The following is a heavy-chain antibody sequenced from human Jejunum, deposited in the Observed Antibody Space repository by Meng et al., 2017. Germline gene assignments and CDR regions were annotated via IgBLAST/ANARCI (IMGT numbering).Heavy chain of an antibody. CDR2: IYYSGGT. Sequence: QGQVQESGPGLVRPSETLSLTCTVSGGSVSSAAYYWNWIRQPPGKGLEWIGYIYYSGGTTYSPSLNSRVTISIDTAKNQVSLKVSSVTAADTAVYYCAHSSSSSSFGFDYWGQGTLVTVSS. D-gene: IGHD6-6*01. J-gene: IGHJ4*02. CDR3: AHSSSSSSFGFDY. V-gene: IGHV4-61*08. CDR1: GGSVSSAAYY.